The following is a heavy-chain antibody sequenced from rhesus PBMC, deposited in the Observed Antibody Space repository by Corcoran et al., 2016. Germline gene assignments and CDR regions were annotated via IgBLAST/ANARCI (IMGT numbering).Heavy chain of an antibody. Sequence: QVRLQESGPGLVKPSETLSLTCAVSGGSISDDYYWSWIRQPPGKGLELIGYIYGSGGGTNYNPSLKNRVTISIDTSKNQFSLKLSSVTAADTAVYYWASGYSGSQRFDYWGQGVLVTVSS. J-gene: IGHJ4*01. CDR3: ASGYSGSQRFDY. D-gene: IGHD6-25*01. V-gene: IGHV4-106*01. CDR2: IYGSGGGT. CDR1: GGSISDDYY.